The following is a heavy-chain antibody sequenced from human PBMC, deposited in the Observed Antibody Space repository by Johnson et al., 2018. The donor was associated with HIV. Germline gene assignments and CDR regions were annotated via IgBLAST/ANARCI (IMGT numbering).Heavy chain of an antibody. D-gene: IGHD1-26*01. Sequence: VQLVESGGGVVQPGRSLILSCAASGFTFSNYGMHWVRQAPGKGLEWVAFIRYDGSNKYYADSVKGRFTISRDNSKNTLYLQMNSLRAEDTAVYYCAKGLAWVGDSKFAFDIWGQGTMVTVSS. CDR1: GFTFSNYG. CDR3: AKGLAWVGDSKFAFDI. V-gene: IGHV3-30*02. CDR2: IRYDGSNK. J-gene: IGHJ3*02.